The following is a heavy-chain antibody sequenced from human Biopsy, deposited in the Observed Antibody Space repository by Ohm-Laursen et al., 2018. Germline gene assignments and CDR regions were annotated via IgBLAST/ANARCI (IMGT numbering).Heavy chain of an antibody. Sequence: SLRLSCAASGFTFNKHAMNWVRQAPGKGLVWVSGITASGGTTYYADSVKGRFTISRDNSNNTLYLQMNSLRDDDTAVYYCAKVPREDLSYYYSMDVWGQGTTVTVSS. CDR2: ITASGGTT. J-gene: IGHJ6*02. D-gene: IGHD2-15*01. CDR3: AKVPREDLSYYYSMDV. CDR1: GFTFNKHA. V-gene: IGHV3-23*01.